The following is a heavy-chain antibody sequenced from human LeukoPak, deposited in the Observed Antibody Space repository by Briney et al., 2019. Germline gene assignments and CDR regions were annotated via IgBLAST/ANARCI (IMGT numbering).Heavy chain of an antibody. V-gene: IGHV1-2*02. J-gene: IGHJ5*02. Sequence: ASVKVSCKASGYTFTGYYMHWVRQAPGQGLEWMGWINPNSGGTNYAQKFQGRVTMTRDTSISTAYMELSRLRSDDTAVYYCARPYYYDSSGYDNWFDPWGQGTLVTVSS. CDR2: INPNSGGT. CDR1: GYTFTGYY. CDR3: ARPYYYDSSGYDNWFDP. D-gene: IGHD3-22*01.